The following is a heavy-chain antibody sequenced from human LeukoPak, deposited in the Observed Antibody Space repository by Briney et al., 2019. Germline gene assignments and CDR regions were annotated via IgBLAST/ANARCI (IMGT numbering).Heavy chain of an antibody. CDR2: ISYSGQQK. CDR1: GFSFSDYA. Sequence: GGSLGLSCAASGFSFSDYAMHWVRQGPGKGLGWVAVISYSGQQKYYGDSVKGRFTVSRDNPKNTLYLQMNNLRDDDTAVYYCARVFLERLTSGYFDNWGQGTLVTVSP. D-gene: IGHD3-3*01. J-gene: IGHJ4*02. V-gene: IGHV3-30*04. CDR3: ARVFLERLTSGYFDN.